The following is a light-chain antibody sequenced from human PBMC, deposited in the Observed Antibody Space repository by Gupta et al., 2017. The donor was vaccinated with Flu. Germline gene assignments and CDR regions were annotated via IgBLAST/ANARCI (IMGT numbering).Light chain of an antibody. CDR1: QSVSSN. CDR3: HQYDDWPRT. CDR2: GAS. V-gene: IGKV3-15*01. J-gene: IGKJ1*01. Sequence: PAPLSVSPGERAPLSCRASQSVSSNLAWYQQKPGQAPRPLIYGASTRATGIPARFGGSGSGTEFTLTISSLQSEDFAVHYCHQYDDWPRTFGQGTKVEIK.